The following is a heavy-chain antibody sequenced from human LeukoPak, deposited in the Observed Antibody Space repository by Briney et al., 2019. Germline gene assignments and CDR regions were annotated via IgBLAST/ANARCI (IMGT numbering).Heavy chain of an antibody. CDR1: GFTFSSYA. D-gene: IGHD2-15*01. V-gene: IGHV3-23*01. CDR3: AKDRSPHLDYYYMDV. CDR2: ISGSGGST. Sequence: GGSLRLSCAASGFTFSSYAMSWVRQAPGKGLEWVSAISGSGGSTYYADSVKGRFTISRDNSKNTLYLQMNSLRAEGTAVYYCAKDRSPHLDYYYMDVWGKGTTVTVSS. J-gene: IGHJ6*03.